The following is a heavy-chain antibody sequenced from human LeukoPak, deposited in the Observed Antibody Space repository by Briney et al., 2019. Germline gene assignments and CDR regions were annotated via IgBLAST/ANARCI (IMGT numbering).Heavy chain of an antibody. CDR2: ITGSGGTT. Sequence: GGSLRLSCAASGFTFSSYAMSWVRQAPGKGLEWVSSITGSGGTTHHADSVKGRFTISRDNSKNTLYLQMNSLRAEDTAVYYCAREGASHFDYWGQGTLVTVSS. D-gene: IGHD5-12*01. J-gene: IGHJ4*02. CDR1: GFTFSSYA. CDR3: AREGASHFDY. V-gene: IGHV3-23*01.